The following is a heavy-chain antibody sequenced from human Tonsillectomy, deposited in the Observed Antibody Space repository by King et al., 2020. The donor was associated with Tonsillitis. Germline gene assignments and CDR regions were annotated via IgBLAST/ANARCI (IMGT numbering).Heavy chain of an antibody. Sequence: VQLVESGGGVVQPGRSLRLSCAASGFTFSSYGMHWVRQAPGKGLEWVAVILYDGSNKYYADSVKGRFTISRDNSKNTLYLQMNSLRAEDTAVYYCARGDGFFDIWGQGTMVTVSS. V-gene: IGHV3-33*08. CDR1: GFTFSSYG. CDR3: ARGDGFFDI. J-gene: IGHJ3*02. D-gene: IGHD5-24*01. CDR2: ILYDGSNK.